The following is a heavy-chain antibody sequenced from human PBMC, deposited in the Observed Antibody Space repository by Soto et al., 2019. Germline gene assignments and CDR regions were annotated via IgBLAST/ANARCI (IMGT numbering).Heavy chain of an antibody. Sequence: SSETLSLTCAVYGGSFSGYYWSWIRQPPGKRLEWIGEINHSGSTNYNPSLKSRVTISVDTSKNQFSLKLSSVTAADTAVYYCARGKAAAGTGYYGMEVWGQGTTVTVSS. D-gene: IGHD6-13*01. CDR1: GGSFSGYY. CDR2: INHSGST. J-gene: IGHJ6*02. V-gene: IGHV4-34*01. CDR3: ARGKAAAGTGYYGMEV.